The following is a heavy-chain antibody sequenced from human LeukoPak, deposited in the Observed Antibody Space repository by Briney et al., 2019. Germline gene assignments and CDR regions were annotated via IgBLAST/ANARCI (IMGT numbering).Heavy chain of an antibody. CDR3: ARAYSISWYYFDY. Sequence: SETLSLTCTVSGGSLSHYYWSWIRQPAGKGLEWIGHIYSTGSPNNNPSLKSRVTISLPKSKNQFSLKLTSVTPADTAVYYCARAYSISWYYFDYWGQGTLVTVSS. J-gene: IGHJ4*02. CDR1: GGSLSHYY. V-gene: IGHV4-4*07. D-gene: IGHD6-13*01. CDR2: IYSTGSP.